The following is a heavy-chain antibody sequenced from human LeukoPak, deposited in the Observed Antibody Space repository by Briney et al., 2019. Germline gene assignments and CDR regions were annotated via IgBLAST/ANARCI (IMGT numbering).Heavy chain of an antibody. Sequence: SETLSLTCTVSGGSISSYYWSWIRQPPGKGLEWIGYIYYSGSTNYNPSLKSRVTISVDTSKNQFSLKLSSVTAADTAVYYCARGLTAATVTTSPPRPFDYWGQGTLVTVSS. CDR3: ARGLTAATVTTSPPRPFDY. CDR1: GGSISSYY. D-gene: IGHD4-17*01. CDR2: IYYSGST. V-gene: IGHV4-59*12. J-gene: IGHJ4*02.